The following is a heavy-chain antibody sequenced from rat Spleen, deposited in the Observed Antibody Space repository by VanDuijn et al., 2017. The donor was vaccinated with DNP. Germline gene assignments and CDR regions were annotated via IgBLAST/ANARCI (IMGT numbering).Heavy chain of an antibody. J-gene: IGHJ3*01. V-gene: IGHV5-58*01. CDR3: ARRDYPVPAY. Sequence: EVQLVETGGGLVQPGRSLKLSCVVSGFTFSTYWMFWIRQAPGKGLEWVASINPDGGSSYYADSVKGRFTISRDNAKSTLYLQMNSLRSEDMATYYCARRDYPVPAYWGQGTLVTVSS. D-gene: IGHD1-4*01. CDR2: INPDGGSS. CDR1: GFTFSTYW.